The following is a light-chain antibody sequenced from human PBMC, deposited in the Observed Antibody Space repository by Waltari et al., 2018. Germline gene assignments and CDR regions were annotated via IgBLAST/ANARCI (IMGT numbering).Light chain of an antibody. CDR1: SLRRYY. CDR2: DKN. CDR3: HSRDASGFAGS. V-gene: IGLV3-19*01. J-gene: IGLJ2*01. Sequence: SSELTQDPAVSVAMGQTVRITCQGDSLRRYYASWYQQRPGQAPILVIYDKNNRPSGVPDRFSGSSSHNTGSLTNTGAQAEDEASYYCHSRDASGFAGSFGGGTKLTVL.